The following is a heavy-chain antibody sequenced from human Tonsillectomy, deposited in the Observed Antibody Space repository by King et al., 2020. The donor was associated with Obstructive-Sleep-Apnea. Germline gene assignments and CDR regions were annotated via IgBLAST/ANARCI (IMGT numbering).Heavy chain of an antibody. Sequence: VQLVQSGTEVKKPGSSVKISCKTSGGTFISYAISWVRQAPGQGLEWMGGIVPLVGIANYAQKFQGRVTVTADKSTSTAYMELSSLRSEDTAVYYCTRDRYDYYDGTGTFFDYWGQGTLVTVSS. CDR1: GGTFISYA. CDR2: IVPLVGIA. D-gene: IGHD3-22*01. CDR3: TRDRYDYYDGTGTFFDY. J-gene: IGHJ4*02. V-gene: IGHV1-69*04.